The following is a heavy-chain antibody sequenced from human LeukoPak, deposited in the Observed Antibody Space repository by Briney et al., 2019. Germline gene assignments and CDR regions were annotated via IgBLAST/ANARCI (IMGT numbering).Heavy chain of an antibody. V-gene: IGHV3-30-3*01. Sequence: GRSLRLSWAVAGFTFSSYAVHWVRHVPGKGIGWVAVISYVGSNKYYADSVKGRFTISRDNSKNTLYLQMNSLRAEDTAVYYCTRGAVAARVVYFDYWGQGTLATVSS. CDR2: ISYVGSNK. CDR1: GFTFSSYA. CDR3: TRGAVAARVVYFDY. J-gene: IGHJ4*02. D-gene: IGHD2-15*01.